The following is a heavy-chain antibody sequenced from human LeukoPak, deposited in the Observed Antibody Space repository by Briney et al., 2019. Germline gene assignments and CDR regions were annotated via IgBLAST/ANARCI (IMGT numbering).Heavy chain of an antibody. J-gene: IGHJ4*02. V-gene: IGHV4-59*01. Sequence: PSETLSLTCTISGGSISTYFWSWIRQPPGKGLEWIGYIYYSGSTNYNPSLKSRVTISVDTSKNQFSLRLSSVTAADTAIYYCARARRRDEYSSSSWPLQIFDYWGQGTLVTVSS. CDR3: ARARRRDEYSSSSWPLQIFDY. CDR2: IYYSGST. D-gene: IGHD6-6*01. CDR1: GGSISTYF.